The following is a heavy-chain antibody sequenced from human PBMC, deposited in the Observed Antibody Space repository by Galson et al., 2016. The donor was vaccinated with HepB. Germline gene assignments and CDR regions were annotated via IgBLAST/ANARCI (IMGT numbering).Heavy chain of an antibody. V-gene: IGHV4-34*01. J-gene: IGHJ6*03. Sequence: ETLSLTCAVYGGSFSGYYWSWIRQPPGKVLEWIGEINHSGSTNYNPSLKSRVTISVDTSKNQFSLKLSSVTAADTAVYYCARGDNPDYGDYASAYYYMDVWGKGTTVTVSS. CDR2: INHSGST. CDR3: ARGDNPDYGDYASAYYYMDV. CDR1: GGSFSGYY. D-gene: IGHD4-17*01.